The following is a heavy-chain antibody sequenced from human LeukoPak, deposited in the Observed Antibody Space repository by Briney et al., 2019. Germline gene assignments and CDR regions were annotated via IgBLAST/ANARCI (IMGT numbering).Heavy chain of an antibody. Sequence: SETLSLTCTVSGGSISSSSYYWGWIRQPPGKGLEWIGSIYYSGSTYYNPSLKSRVTISVDRSKNQFSLKLSSVTAADTAVYYCARGDGGIVVVPAAIPLFDYWGQGTLVTVSS. CDR2: IYYSGST. V-gene: IGHV4-39*07. J-gene: IGHJ4*02. D-gene: IGHD2-2*01. CDR1: GGSISSSSYY. CDR3: ARGDGGIVVVPAAIPLFDY.